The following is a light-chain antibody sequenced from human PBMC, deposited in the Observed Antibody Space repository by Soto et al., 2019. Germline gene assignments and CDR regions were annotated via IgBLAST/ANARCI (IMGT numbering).Light chain of an antibody. CDR2: GNS. CDR1: TSNIGAGYD. V-gene: IGLV1-40*01. CDR3: SSFTASHTWV. J-gene: IGLJ3*02. Sequence: QSVLTQPPSVSGAPGQGVTISCTGSTSNIGAGYDVAWYQQLPGTAPKVLMYGNSNRPSGVPDRITGSKSGTSASLAITGLLAEDEADYYCSSFTASHTWVFGGGTKLTVL.